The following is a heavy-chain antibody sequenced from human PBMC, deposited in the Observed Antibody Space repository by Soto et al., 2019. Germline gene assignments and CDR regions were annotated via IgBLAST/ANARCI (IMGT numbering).Heavy chain of an antibody. CDR3: ARVGATIGRTAFDY. CDR1: GFTFSSYS. J-gene: IGHJ4*02. CDR2: ISSSSSYI. V-gene: IGHV3-21*01. Sequence: PGGSLRLSCAASGFTFSSYSMNWVRQAPGKGLEWVSSISSSSSYIYYADSVKGRFTISRDNAKNSLYLQMNSLRAEDTAVYYCARVGATIGRTAFDYWGQGTLVTVSS. D-gene: IGHD1-26*01.